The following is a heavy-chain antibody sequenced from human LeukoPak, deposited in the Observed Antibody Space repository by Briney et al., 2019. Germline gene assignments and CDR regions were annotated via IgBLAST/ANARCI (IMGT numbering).Heavy chain of an antibody. Sequence: SETLSLTCTVSGGSISSYYWSWIRQPPGKGLVWIGYIYYSGSTNYNPSLKSRVTISVDTSKNQFSLKLSSVTAADTAVYYCARHGDDYGDSRVDYWGQGTLVTVSS. CDR3: ARHGDDYGDSRVDY. CDR1: GGSISSYY. J-gene: IGHJ4*02. V-gene: IGHV4-59*08. CDR2: IYYSGST. D-gene: IGHD4-17*01.